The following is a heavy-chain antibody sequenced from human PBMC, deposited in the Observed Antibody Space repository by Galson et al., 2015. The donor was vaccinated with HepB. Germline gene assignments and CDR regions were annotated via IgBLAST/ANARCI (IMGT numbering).Heavy chain of an antibody. V-gene: IGHV3-30-3*01. J-gene: IGHJ4*02. CDR3: ARDFPQQILTNHHRFRYDFWSGPDY. Sequence: SLRLSCAASGFTFSSYAMHWVRQAPGKGLEWVAVISYDGSNKYYADYGKGRFTISRDNSKNTLYLQMNSLRAEDTAVYYCARDFPQQILTNHHRFRYDFWSGPDYWGQGTLVTVSS. D-gene: IGHD3-3*01. CDR1: GFTFSSYA. CDR2: ISYDGSNK.